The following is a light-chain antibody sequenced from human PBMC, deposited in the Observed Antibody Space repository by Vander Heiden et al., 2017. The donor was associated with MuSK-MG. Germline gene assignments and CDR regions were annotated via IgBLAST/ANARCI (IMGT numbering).Light chain of an antibody. J-gene: IGKJ2*01. CDR2: KAS. V-gene: IGKV1-5*03. CDR1: QSINNW. CDR3: QQYNSYPVT. Sequence: DIQMTQSPSTLSASVGVRVTITCRASQSINNWLAWYQQKPGKAPKVLIYKASNLESGVPSRFSGRGSGTEFTLTISSLQPDDFATYYCQQYNSYPVTFGQGTKLEIK.